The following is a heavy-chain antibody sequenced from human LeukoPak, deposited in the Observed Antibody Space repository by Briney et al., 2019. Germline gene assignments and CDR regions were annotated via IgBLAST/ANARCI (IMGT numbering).Heavy chain of an antibody. Sequence: PSETLSLTCAVSGGSISSGGYSWSWIRQPPGKGLEWIGYIYHSGGTYYNPSLKSRVTISVDRSKNQFSLKLSSVTAADTAVYYCARVGWPHAFDIWGQGTMVTVSS. CDR3: ARVGWPHAFDI. CDR2: IYHSGGT. V-gene: IGHV4-30-2*01. D-gene: IGHD2-15*01. J-gene: IGHJ3*02. CDR1: GGSISSGGYS.